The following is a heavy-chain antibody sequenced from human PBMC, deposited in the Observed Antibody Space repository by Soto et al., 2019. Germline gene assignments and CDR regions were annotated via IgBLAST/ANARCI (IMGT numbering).Heavy chain of an antibody. CDR1: GYKFTTYW. CDR3: VRHLNGFDP. J-gene: IGHJ5*02. CDR2: IDPSDSDS. Sequence: RGESLKISCKVSGYKFTTYWTSWVRQMPGKGLEWMGRIDPSDSDSNYSPSFQGHVTISADKSVSTVYLQWSSLEASDTAMYYCVRHLNGFDPWGQGTLVTVPQ. V-gene: IGHV5-10-1*01.